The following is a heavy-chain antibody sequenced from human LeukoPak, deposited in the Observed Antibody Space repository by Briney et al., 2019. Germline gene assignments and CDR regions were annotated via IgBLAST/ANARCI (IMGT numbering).Heavy chain of an antibody. Sequence: GGSLRLSCAARSLTFRTFAMSWVRQAPGKGLEWVSGMRGRDGTTHYADSVKGRFTISRDSSKNTLYVQMSSLRAEDTAVYYCAKAGDDYYQRLDYWGQGTLVTVSS. CDR1: SLTFRTFA. CDR3: AKAGDDYYQRLDY. V-gene: IGHV3-23*01. CDR2: MRGRDGTT. D-gene: IGHD5-24*01. J-gene: IGHJ4*02.